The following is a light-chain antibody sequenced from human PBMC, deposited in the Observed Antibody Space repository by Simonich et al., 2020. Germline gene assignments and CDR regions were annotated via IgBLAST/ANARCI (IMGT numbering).Light chain of an antibody. CDR3: SSYTSSSTWV. J-gene: IGLJ3*02. CDR2: DFS. V-gene: IGLV2-14*01. Sequence: QSALTQPASVSGSPGHSITISCTGTSRDVGGYNYVSWYQQHPGKAPKLMIYDFSKRPSGVSNRFSGSKSGNTASLTISGLQAEDEADYYCSSYTSSSTWVFGGGTKLTVL. CDR1: SRDVGGYNY.